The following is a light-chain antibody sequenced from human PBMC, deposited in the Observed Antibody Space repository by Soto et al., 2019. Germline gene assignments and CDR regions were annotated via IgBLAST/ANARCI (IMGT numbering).Light chain of an antibody. J-gene: IGKJ2*03. CDR1: QNITTY. CDR2: TAS. CDR3: QQTYSTLDS. Sequence: DIQVTQSPSSLSASVGDRVTITCRASQNITTYLHWYQQRPGKPPKLLIHTASTLQSGVPSRFSGSGSGTDFILTISSLQPEDFATYYCQQTYSTLDSFGQGTKLEIK. V-gene: IGKV1-39*01.